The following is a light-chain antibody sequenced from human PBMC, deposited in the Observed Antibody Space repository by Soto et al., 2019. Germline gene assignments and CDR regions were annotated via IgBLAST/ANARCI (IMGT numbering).Light chain of an antibody. J-gene: IGKJ1*01. CDR3: QQHYSSPRT. CDR2: WAS. CDR1: QSVLYSSNNKNY. Sequence: DIVMTQSPDSLAVSLGERATINCKSSQSVLYSSNNKNYLCWYQQKAGQPPKLLIYWASTRESGVPDRFSGSGSGTDFTLTISSLQAEDVAVYYCQQHYSSPRTFGQGTKMEIK. V-gene: IGKV4-1*01.